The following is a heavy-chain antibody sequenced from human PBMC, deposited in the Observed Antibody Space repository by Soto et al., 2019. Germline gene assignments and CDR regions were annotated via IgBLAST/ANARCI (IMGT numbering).Heavy chain of an antibody. D-gene: IGHD1-7*01. CDR3: AKDFGWNYGPNYYGMDV. CDR1: GFTFSSYG. J-gene: IGHJ6*02. Sequence: PGGSLRLSCAASGFTFSSYGMHWVRQAPGKGLEWVAVISYDGSNKYYADSVKGRFTISRDNSKNTLYLQMNSLRAEDTAVYYCAKDFGWNYGPNYYGMDVWGQGTTVTVSS. CDR2: ISYDGSNK. V-gene: IGHV3-30*18.